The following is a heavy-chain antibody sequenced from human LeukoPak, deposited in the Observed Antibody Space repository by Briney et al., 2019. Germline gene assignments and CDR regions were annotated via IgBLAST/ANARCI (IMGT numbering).Heavy chain of an antibody. V-gene: IGHV4-59*01. CDR2: IYYSGTT. D-gene: IGHD4-23*01. J-gene: IGHJ4*02. Sequence: SETLSLTCTVSGGFISSYYWSWIRQPPGKGLGWIGYIYYSGTTNYNPSLKSRVTISVDTSKNQFSLKLSSVTAADTAVYYCARGAGGNDDYWGQGTLVTVSS. CDR1: GGFISSYY. CDR3: ARGAGGNDDY.